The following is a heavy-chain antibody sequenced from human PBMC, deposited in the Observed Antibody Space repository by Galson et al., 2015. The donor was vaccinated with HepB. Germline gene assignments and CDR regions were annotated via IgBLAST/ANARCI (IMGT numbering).Heavy chain of an antibody. V-gene: IGHV3-74*01. CDR1: GFTFSSYW. Sequence: SLRLSCAASGFTFSSYWMHWVRQAPGKGLVWVSRINSDGSNKYYADSVKGRFTISRDNSKNTLYLQMNSLRAEDTAVYYCARPIAADRTNPLPYYYYGMDVWGQGTTVTVSS. D-gene: IGHD6-13*01. CDR2: INSDGSNK. CDR3: ARPIAADRTNPLPYYYYGMDV. J-gene: IGHJ6*01.